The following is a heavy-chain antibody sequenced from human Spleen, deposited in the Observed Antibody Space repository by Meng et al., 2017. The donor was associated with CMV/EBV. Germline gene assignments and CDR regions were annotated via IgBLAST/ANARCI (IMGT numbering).Heavy chain of an antibody. CDR3: ARDPFGVTVTEFDY. CDR2: INHSGST. CDR1: GGSFSGYY. Sequence: GSLRLSCAVYGGSFSGYYWSWIRQPPGKGLEWIGEINHSGSTNYNPSLKSRVTISVDTSKNTLYLQMNTLRAEDAGVYYCARDPFGVTVTEFDYRGQGTLVTVSS. V-gene: IGHV4-34*01. D-gene: IGHD1-14*01. J-gene: IGHJ4*02.